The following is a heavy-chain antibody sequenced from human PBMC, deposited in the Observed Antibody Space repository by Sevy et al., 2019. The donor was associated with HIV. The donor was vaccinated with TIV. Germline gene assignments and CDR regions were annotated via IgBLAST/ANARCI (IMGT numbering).Heavy chain of an antibody. J-gene: IGHJ3*02. Sequence: GGSLRLSCAASGFTFSGSAMHWVRQASGKGLEWVGRIRSKANSYATAYAASVKGRFTISRDDSKNTAYLQMNSLKTEDTAGYYCTRPQTTTYSSSWYWNAFDIWGQGTMITVSS. CDR1: GFTFSGSA. CDR2: IRSKANSYAT. V-gene: IGHV3-73*01. D-gene: IGHD6-13*01. CDR3: TRPQTTTYSSSWYWNAFDI.